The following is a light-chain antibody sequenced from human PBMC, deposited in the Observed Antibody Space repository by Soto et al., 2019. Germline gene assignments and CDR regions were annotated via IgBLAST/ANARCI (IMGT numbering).Light chain of an antibody. CDR2: WAS. J-gene: IGKJ1*01. CDR1: QSVLYSSNNKNY. CDR3: KQDYSTPWT. Sequence: DIVMTQSPDSLAVSLGERATINCKSSQSVLYSSNNKNYLAWYQQKPGQPPKLLIYWASTLESGVPDRFSGSGSGTDFTLTISRLQAEDLAGYYGKQDYSTPWTFGQGTKMEIK. V-gene: IGKV4-1*01.